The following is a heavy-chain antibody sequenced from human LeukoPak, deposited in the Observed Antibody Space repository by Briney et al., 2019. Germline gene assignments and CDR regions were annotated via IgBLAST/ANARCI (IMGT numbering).Heavy chain of an antibody. CDR1: GGSISSGNYY. Sequence: SETLSLTCTVSGGSISSGNYYWSWIRQPAGKGLEWIGRVHTSGSTNYNPSLKSRVTISIDTSKNQFSLKLTSVTAADTAVYYCARDGYYFDRSGFFWGQGALVTASS. CDR3: ARDGYYFDRSGFF. J-gene: IGHJ4*02. CDR2: VHTSGST. D-gene: IGHD3-22*01. V-gene: IGHV4-61*02.